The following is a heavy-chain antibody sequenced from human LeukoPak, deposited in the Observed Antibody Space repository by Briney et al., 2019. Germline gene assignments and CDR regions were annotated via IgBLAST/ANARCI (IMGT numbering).Heavy chain of an antibody. CDR3: ARDRLRYYDSSGSDY. Sequence: GGSLRLSCAASGFTFSSYAMHWLRQAPGKGLEWVAVISYDGSNKYYADSVKGRFTISRDNSKNTLYLQMNSLRAEDTAVYYCARDRLRYYDSSGSDYWGQGTLVTVSS. D-gene: IGHD3-22*01. V-gene: IGHV3-30*14. CDR1: GFTFSSYA. J-gene: IGHJ4*02. CDR2: ISYDGSNK.